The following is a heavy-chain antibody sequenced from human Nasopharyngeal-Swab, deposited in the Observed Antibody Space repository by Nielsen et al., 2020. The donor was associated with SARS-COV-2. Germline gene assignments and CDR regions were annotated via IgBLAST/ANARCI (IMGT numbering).Heavy chain of an antibody. CDR3: ARRRYYDSSGYYHKSAFDI. CDR1: GYSFTSYW. J-gene: IGHJ3*02. D-gene: IGHD3-22*01. V-gene: IGHV5-51*01. Sequence: KVSCKGSGYSFTSYWIGWVRQKPGKGLERMGIIYPGDSDTRYSPSFQGQVTISADKSISTAYLQWSSLKASDTAMYYCARRRYYDSSGYYHKSAFDIWGQGTMVTVSS. CDR2: IYPGDSDT.